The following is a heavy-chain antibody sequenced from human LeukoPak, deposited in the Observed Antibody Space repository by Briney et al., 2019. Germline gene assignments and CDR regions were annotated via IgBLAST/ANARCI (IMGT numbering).Heavy chain of an antibody. J-gene: IGHJ3*02. CDR3: VCGRYYYDSSGYSNAFDI. CDR1: GGSFSGYY. Sequence: SETLSLTCAVYGGSFSGYYWSWIRQPPGKGLEWIGEINHSGSTNYNPSLKSRVTISVDTSKNQFSLKLSSVTAADTAVYYCVCGRYYYDSSGYSNAFDIWGQGTMVTVSS. V-gene: IGHV4-34*01. D-gene: IGHD3-22*01. CDR2: INHSGST.